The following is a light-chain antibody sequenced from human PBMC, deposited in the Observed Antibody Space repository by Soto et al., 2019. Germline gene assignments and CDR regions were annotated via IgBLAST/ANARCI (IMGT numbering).Light chain of an antibody. CDR2: EGS. V-gene: IGLV2-23*01. Sequence: QSVLTQPASVSGSPGQSITISCTGTSSDVGNYNLVSWYQQHPGKAPKLMIYEGSKRPSGVSNRFSGSKSGNTASLTISGLQTDDEADYYCCSHAGSSTYLFGTGTKVTVL. J-gene: IGLJ1*01. CDR3: CSHAGSSTYL. CDR1: SSDVGNYNL.